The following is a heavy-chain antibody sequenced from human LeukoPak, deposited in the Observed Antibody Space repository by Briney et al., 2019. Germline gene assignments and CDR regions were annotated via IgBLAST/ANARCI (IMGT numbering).Heavy chain of an antibody. CDR1: GGSVRSGSYY. Sequence: SETLSLTCTVSGGSVRSGSYYWSWIRQPPGKGLEWIGEINHSGSTNYNPSLKSRVTISVDTSKNQFSLKLSSVTAADTAVYYCARGRGYYYDSSGFLDPWGQGTLVTVSS. V-gene: IGHV4-34*01. CDR2: INHSGST. J-gene: IGHJ5*02. CDR3: ARGRGYYYDSSGFLDP. D-gene: IGHD3-22*01.